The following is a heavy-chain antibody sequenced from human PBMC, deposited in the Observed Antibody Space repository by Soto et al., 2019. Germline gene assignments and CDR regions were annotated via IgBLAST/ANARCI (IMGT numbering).Heavy chain of an antibody. J-gene: IGHJ3*02. V-gene: IGHV3-30*18. CDR2: ISYDGSNK. D-gene: IGHD3-3*01. CDR1: GFTFSSYG. Sequence: GGSLRLSCTASGFTFSSYGMHWVCQAPGKGLEWVAVISYDGSNKYYADSVKGRFTISRDNSKNTLYLQMNSLRAEDTAVYYCAKDGGDAFDIWGQGTMVTVSS. CDR3: AKDGGDAFDI.